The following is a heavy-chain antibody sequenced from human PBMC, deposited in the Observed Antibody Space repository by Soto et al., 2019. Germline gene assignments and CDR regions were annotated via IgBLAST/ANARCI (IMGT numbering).Heavy chain of an antibody. D-gene: IGHD6-19*01. CDR2: IYSSVST. CDR1: GGSMSSYY. CDR3: ARAHTSGWYVIDY. V-gene: IGHV4-59*01. Sequence: ETXSLTCTVSGGSMSSYYWSWIRQPPGKGLEWIGYIYSSVSTNYNPSLRSRVTMSVDASKNQFSLKLSSVTAADTAVFYCARAHTSGWYVIDYRGQETLVTVSS. J-gene: IGHJ4*02.